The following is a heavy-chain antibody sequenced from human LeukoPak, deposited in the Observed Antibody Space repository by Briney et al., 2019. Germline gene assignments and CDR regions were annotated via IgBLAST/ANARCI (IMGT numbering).Heavy chain of an antibody. Sequence: PGGSLRLSCAASGFTFSSYAMSWVRQAPGKGLEWVPGISGSGGSTDYADSVKGRFTISRDNSKNTLFLQMNSLRGEDTAVYYCAGDAFDIWGQGTMVTVSS. CDR1: GFTFSSYA. V-gene: IGHV3-23*01. J-gene: IGHJ3*02. CDR3: AGDAFDI. CDR2: ISGSGGST.